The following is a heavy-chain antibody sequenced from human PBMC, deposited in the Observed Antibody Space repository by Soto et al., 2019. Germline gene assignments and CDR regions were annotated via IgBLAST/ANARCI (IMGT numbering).Heavy chain of an antibody. Sequence: GGSLRLSCAASGFTFSSYSMNWVRQAPGKGLEWVSYISSSSSTIYYADSVKGRFTISSDNAKNSLYLQMNSLRAEDTAVYYCASFILTGYYPVDYWGQGTLVTVSS. J-gene: IGHJ4*02. CDR2: ISSSSSTI. V-gene: IGHV3-48*01. D-gene: IGHD3-9*01. CDR3: ASFILTGYYPVDY. CDR1: GFTFSSYS.